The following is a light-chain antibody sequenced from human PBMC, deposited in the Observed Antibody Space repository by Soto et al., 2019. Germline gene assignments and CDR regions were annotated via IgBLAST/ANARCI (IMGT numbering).Light chain of an antibody. CDR1: QSVSSSD. CDR2: AAS. J-gene: IGKJ1*01. Sequence: EIVLTQSPGTLSLSPEERATLSCRASQSVSSSDLAWYQQKPGQAPRLLIYAASSRATGIPDRFSGSGSGTDFTLTISRLEPEDFAVYYCQQFGRSSWTFGQGTKVDIK. CDR3: QQFGRSSWT. V-gene: IGKV3-20*01.